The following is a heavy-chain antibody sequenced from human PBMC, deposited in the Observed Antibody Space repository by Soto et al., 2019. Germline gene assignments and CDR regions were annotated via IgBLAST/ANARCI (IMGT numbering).Heavy chain of an antibody. D-gene: IGHD2-21*01. J-gene: IGHJ3*02. Sequence: VGSLRLSCAASGFTFSSYWMHWVRQAPGKGLVWVSRINSDGSSTSYADSVKGRFTISRDNAKNTLYLQMNSLRAEDTAVYYCARGGRGWGYSVAFDICGQRTMVTVSS. CDR2: INSDGSST. CDR3: ARGGRGWGYSVAFDI. CDR1: GFTFSSYW. V-gene: IGHV3-74*01.